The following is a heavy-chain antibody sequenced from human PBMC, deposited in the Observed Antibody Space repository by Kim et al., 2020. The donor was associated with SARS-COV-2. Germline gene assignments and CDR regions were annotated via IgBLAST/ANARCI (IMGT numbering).Heavy chain of an antibody. D-gene: IGHD1-1*01. Sequence: GGSLRLSCAASGFTVSGYWMNWVRQAPGKGLVWVSRINSDGTNIKYAGSVKGRFTISRDNAKNTVYLQMNSLRAEDTATYYCARSSETRTTGALDPWGQGTLVTVSS. CDR3: ARSSETRTTGALDP. V-gene: IGHV3-74*03. J-gene: IGHJ5*02. CDR1: GFTVSGYW. CDR2: INSDGTNI.